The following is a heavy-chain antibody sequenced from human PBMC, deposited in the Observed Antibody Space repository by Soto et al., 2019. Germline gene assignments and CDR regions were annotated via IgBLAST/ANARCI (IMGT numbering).Heavy chain of an antibody. Sequence: GESLKISCKGSGYSFAGYWITWVRQKPGKGLEWMGRIDPSDSQTYYSPSFQGHVTISADKSISTAYLQWSSLKASDTAMYYCARHYGGNSDSWRRPLHYYYYGMDVWGQGTTVTVSS. J-gene: IGHJ6*02. CDR3: ARHYGGNSDSWRRPLHYYYYGMDV. V-gene: IGHV5-10-1*01. CDR2: IDPSDSQT. CDR1: GYSFAGYW. D-gene: IGHD2-15*01.